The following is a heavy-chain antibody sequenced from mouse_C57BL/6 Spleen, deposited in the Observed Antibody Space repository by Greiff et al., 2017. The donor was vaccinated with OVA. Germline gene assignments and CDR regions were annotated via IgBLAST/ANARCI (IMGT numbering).Heavy chain of an antibody. Sequence: QVHVKQPGAELVKPGASVKLSCKASGYTFTSYWMHWVKQRPGQGLEWIGMIHPNSGSTNYNEKFKSKATLTVDKSSSTAYMQLSSLTSEDSAVYYCAPLYGYDVGYFDVWGTGTTVTVSS. CDR2: IHPNSGST. CDR3: APLYGYDVGYFDV. V-gene: IGHV1-64*01. J-gene: IGHJ1*03. CDR1: GYTFTSYW. D-gene: IGHD2-2*01.